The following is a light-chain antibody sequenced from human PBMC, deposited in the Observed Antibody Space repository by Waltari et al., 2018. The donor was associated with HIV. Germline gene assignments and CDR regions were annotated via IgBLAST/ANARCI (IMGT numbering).Light chain of an antibody. CDR1: NSDVGGYAY. CDR3: TSYTSSSTVL. V-gene: IGLV2-14*01. Sequence: QSALTQPASVSGSPGQSLTISCTRTNSDVGGYAYVSWYQQHPGNAPKLILDEGTYRPSGVSNRFSGSKSGNTASLTISGLQAEDEADYYCTSYTSSSTVLFGGGTKLTVL. J-gene: IGLJ2*01. CDR2: EGT.